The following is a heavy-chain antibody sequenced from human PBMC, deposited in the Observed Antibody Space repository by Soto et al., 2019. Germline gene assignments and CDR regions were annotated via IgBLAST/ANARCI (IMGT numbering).Heavy chain of an antibody. V-gene: IGHV2-70*01. CDR1: GFSLSTSGMC. CDR3: ARIVGAAAARSGELFDY. J-gene: IGHJ4*02. Sequence: SGPTLVNPTQTLTLTCTFSGFSLSTSGMCVSWIRQPPGKALEWLALIDWDDDKYYSTSLKTRLTISKDTSKNQVVLTMTNMDPVDTATYYCARIVGAAAARSGELFDYWGQGTLVTVSS. CDR2: IDWDDDK. D-gene: IGHD6-13*01.